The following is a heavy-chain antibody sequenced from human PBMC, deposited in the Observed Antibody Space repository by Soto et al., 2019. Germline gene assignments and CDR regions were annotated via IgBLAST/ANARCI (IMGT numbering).Heavy chain of an antibody. D-gene: IGHD3-3*01. Sequence: PSVKVSCKASGYTFTSYGSSRVRQAPGQGLEWMGWISAYNGNTNYAQKLQGRVTMTTDTSTSTAYMALRSLRSDGTAVYYFERVLKLGFWEWLFLGQDSYLDCWAGGPLVTVSS. CDR3: ERVLKLGFWEWLFLGQDSYLDC. CDR1: GYTFTSYG. J-gene: IGHJ4*02. CDR2: ISAYNGNT. V-gene: IGHV1-18*01.